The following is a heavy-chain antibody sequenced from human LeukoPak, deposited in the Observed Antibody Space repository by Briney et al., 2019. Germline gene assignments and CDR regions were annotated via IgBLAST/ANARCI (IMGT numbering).Heavy chain of an antibody. V-gene: IGHV3-7*01. J-gene: IGHJ1*01. CDR2: IKEDGSEK. Sequence: PGGSLRLSCAASGFTFSSYSMNWVRQAPGKGLEWVANIKEDGSEKYYVDSVKGRFTISRDNAKNSLYLQMNSLRAEDTAVYYCARVFRTSFHHWGQGTLVTVSS. CDR1: GFTFSSYS. CDR3: ARVFRTSFHH.